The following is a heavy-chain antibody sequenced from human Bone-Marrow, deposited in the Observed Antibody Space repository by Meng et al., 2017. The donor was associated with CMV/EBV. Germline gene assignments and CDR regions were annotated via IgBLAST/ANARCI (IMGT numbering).Heavy chain of an antibody. V-gene: IGHV3-30*04. D-gene: IGHD3-10*01. CDR2: ISYDGSNK. Sequence: GESLKISCAASGFTFSSYAMHWVRQAPGKGLEWVAVISYDGSNKYYADSVKGRFTISRDNSKNTLYLQMNSLRAEDTAVYYCARGLDRGTPYYFDYWGQGTRVTVSS. CDR3: ARGLDRGTPYYFDY. CDR1: GFTFSSYA. J-gene: IGHJ4*02.